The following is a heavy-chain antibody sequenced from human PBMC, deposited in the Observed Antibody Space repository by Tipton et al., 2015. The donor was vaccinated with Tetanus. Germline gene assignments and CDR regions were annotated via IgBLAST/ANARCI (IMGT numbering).Heavy chain of an antibody. Sequence: QLVQSGAEVKKPGASVKVSCKASGYTFTSYYMHWVRQAPGQGLEWMGIINPSGGSTSYAQKFQGRVTMTRDTSTSTVYMELSSLRSDDTAVYYCARGGEILTYYYDSSGYYFDYWGQGTLVTVSS. D-gene: IGHD3-22*01. V-gene: IGHV1-46*01. CDR3: ARGGEILTYYYDSSGYYFDY. J-gene: IGHJ4*02. CDR1: GYTFTSYY. CDR2: INPSGGST.